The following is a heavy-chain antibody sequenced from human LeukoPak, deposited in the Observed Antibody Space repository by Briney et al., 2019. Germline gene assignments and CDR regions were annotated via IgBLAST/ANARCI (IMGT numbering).Heavy chain of an antibody. J-gene: IGHJ4*02. D-gene: IGHD3-22*01. V-gene: IGHV4-39*01. CDR3: ARATYYYDSSGYYY. CDR1: GGSISSSNYY. CDR2: LYYSGST. Sequence: PSETLSLTCTVSGGSISSSNYYWGWIRQPPGKGLEWIGSLYYSGSTYYNPSLKSRVTISVDTSKNQFSLKLSSVTAADTAVYYCARATYYYDSSGYYYWGQGTLVTVSS.